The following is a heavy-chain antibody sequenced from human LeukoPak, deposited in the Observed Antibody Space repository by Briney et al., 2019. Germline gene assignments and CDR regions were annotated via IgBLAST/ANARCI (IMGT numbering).Heavy chain of an antibody. CDR2: ISYDGGNQ. Sequence: GGSLRLSCAASGFTFSSYAMHWVRQAPGRGLEWVAVISYDGGNQYYADSVKGRFTLSRDNSKKTLFLQMNSLRAEDTAVYYCARGLGKGSSDYWGQGTLVTVSS. J-gene: IGHJ4*02. D-gene: IGHD6-6*01. CDR3: ARGLGKGSSDY. V-gene: IGHV3-30*03. CDR1: GFTFSSYA.